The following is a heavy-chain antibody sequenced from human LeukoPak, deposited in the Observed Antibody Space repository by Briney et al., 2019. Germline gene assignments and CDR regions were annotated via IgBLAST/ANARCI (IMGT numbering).Heavy chain of an antibody. Sequence: PGGSLRLSCAASGFTFSSYAMHWVRQAPGKGLEWVAVISYDGSNKYYADSVKGRFTISRDNSKNTLYLQMNSLRAEDTAVYYCARDLTPLQTFGGVIGTPVQFDYWGQGTLVTVSS. D-gene: IGHD3-16*02. V-gene: IGHV3-30-3*01. CDR2: ISYDGSNK. CDR3: ARDLTPLQTFGGVIGTPVQFDY. CDR1: GFTFSSYA. J-gene: IGHJ4*02.